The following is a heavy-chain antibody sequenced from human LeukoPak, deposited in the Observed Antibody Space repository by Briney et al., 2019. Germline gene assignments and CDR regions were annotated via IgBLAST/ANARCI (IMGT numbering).Heavy chain of an antibody. V-gene: IGHV1-2*02. CDR3: ARDRITMVRGVTLRPYDY. D-gene: IGHD3-10*01. CDR2: INPNSGGT. J-gene: IGHJ4*02. Sequence: ASVKVSCKASGYTFTGYYMHWVRQAPGQGLEWMGWINPNSGGTNYAQKFQGRVTMTRDTSISTAYMELRSLRSDDTAVYYCARDRITMVRGVTLRPYDYWGQGTLVTVSS. CDR1: GYTFTGYY.